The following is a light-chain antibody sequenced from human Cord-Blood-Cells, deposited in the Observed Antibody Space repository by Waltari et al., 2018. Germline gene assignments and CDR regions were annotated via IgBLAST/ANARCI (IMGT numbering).Light chain of an antibody. J-gene: IGLJ3*02. V-gene: IGLV2-23*01. CDR2: EGS. CDR1: SSAFGSYNL. Sequence: QSALTQPASVSGSPGQSITISCTGTSSAFGSYNLVPWYQQHPGKAPKLMIYEGSKRPSGVSNLFYGSKSGNTASLTISGLQAEDEADYYCCSYAGSSTWVFGGGTKLTVL. CDR3: CSYAGSSTWV.